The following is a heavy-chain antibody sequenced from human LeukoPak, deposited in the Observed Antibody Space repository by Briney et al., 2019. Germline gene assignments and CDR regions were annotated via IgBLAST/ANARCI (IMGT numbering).Heavy chain of an antibody. J-gene: IGHJ4*02. V-gene: IGHV3-30*02. D-gene: IGHD3-22*01. CDR1: GFTFSSYG. CDR2: IRYDGSNK. CDR3: AKDRTVGYYDSSGYYYDTKYFDY. Sequence: GGSLRLSCAASGFTFSSYGMQWVRQAPGKGLEWVAFIRYDGSNKYYADSVKGRFTISRDNSKNTLYLQMNSLRAEDTAVYYCAKDRTVGYYDSSGYYYDTKYFDYWGQGTLVTVSS.